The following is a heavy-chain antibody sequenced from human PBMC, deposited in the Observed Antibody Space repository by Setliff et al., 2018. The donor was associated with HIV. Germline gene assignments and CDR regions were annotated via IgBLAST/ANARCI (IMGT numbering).Heavy chain of an antibody. CDR2: IYYSGST. CDR1: GGSISSYY. Sequence: SETLSLTCTVSGGSISSYYWSWIRQPPGKGLEWIGYIYYSGSTNYNPSLKSRVTISVDTSKNQFSLKPNSVTAADTAVYYCARSPPTTFWSGYTYYYYMDVWGKGTTVTVSS. V-gene: IGHV4-59*01. D-gene: IGHD3-3*01. J-gene: IGHJ6*03. CDR3: ARSPPTTFWSGYTYYYYMDV.